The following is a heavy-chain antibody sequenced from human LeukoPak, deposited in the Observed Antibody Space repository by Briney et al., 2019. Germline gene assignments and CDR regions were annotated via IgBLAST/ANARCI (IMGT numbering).Heavy chain of an antibody. V-gene: IGHV1-69*04. Sequence: SVKVSCKASGGTFSSYAISWLRQAPGQGLEWMGRIIPILGIANYAQKFQGRVTITADKSTSTAYMELSSLRSEDTAVYYCARGYSGSSSAFDIWGQGTMVTVSS. CDR1: GGTFSSYA. D-gene: IGHD1-26*01. J-gene: IGHJ3*02. CDR3: ARGYSGSSSAFDI. CDR2: IIPILGIA.